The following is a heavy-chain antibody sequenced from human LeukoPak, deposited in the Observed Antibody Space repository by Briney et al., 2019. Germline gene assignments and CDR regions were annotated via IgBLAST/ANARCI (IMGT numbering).Heavy chain of an antibody. CDR2: IKQDGSEK. D-gene: IGHD3-10*01. V-gene: IGHV3-7*01. Sequence: GGSLRLSCAASGFIFNNYWISWVRQAPGKGLEWVANIKQDGSEKYYVDSVKGRFTISRDNAKNSLYLQMNSLRAEDTAVYYCARDITMVRGVKGYYYYYMDVWGKGTTVTVSS. J-gene: IGHJ6*03. CDR1: GFIFNNYW. CDR3: ARDITMVRGVKGYYYYYMDV.